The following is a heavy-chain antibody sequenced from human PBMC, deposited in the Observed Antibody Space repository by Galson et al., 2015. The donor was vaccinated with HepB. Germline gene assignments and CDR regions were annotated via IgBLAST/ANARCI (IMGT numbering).Heavy chain of an antibody. CDR3: ASVTAATGWYFDL. Sequence: SLRLSCAASGFSFSAYSMNWVRQAPGKGLAWISYISSGSGTIYYADSVRGRFTISRENAQNSLYLQMNSLRDEDTAVYFCASVTAATGWYFDLWGRGTLVTVSS. D-gene: IGHD1-7*01. J-gene: IGHJ2*01. CDR1: GFSFSAYS. CDR2: ISSGSGTI. V-gene: IGHV3-48*02.